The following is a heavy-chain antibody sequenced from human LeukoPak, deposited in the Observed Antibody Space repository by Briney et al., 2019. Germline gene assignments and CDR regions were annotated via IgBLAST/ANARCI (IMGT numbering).Heavy chain of an antibody. J-gene: IGHJ3*02. Sequence: SETLSLTCAVSGGSISSSNWWSWVRQPPGKGLEWIGEIYHSGSTNYNPSLKSRVTISVDKSKNQFSLKLSSVTAADTAVYYCARVDADEVGVVGATYGHDAFDIWGQGSMVTVSS. CDR1: GGSISSSNW. CDR3: ARVDADEVGVVGATYGHDAFDI. CDR2: IYHSGST. D-gene: IGHD1-26*01. V-gene: IGHV4-4*02.